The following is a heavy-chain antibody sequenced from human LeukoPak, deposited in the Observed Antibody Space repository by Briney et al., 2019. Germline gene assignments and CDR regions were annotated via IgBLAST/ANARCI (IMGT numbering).Heavy chain of an antibody. CDR2: ISYDGSNK. D-gene: IGHD2-15*01. Sequence: GGSLRLSCAASGFTFSSYAMHWVRQAPGKGLEWVAVISYDGSNKYYADSVKGRFTISRDNSKNTLYLQMNSLRAEDTAVYYCARGGVVVVAATPDWFDPWAREPWSPSPQ. CDR3: ARGGVVVVAATPDWFDP. J-gene: IGHJ5*02. CDR1: GFTFSSYA. V-gene: IGHV3-30-3*01.